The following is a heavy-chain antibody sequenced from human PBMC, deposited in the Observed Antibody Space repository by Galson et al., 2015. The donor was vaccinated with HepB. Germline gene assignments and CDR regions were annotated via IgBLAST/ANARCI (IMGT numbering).Heavy chain of an antibody. CDR3: ARVPYDKHYIDHYFFDY. D-gene: IGHD3-16*01. J-gene: IGHJ4*02. Sequence: QSGAEVKKPGESLKISCKGSGYIFTNCWIVWVRQMPGKGLEWMGIIYPGDSVTRYSPSFQGQGTISADKSFTTAYLQWSSLKTSDTALYYCARVPYDKHYIDHYFFDYWVQGTRVTGSS. CDR1: GYIFTNCW. CDR2: IYPGDSVT. V-gene: IGHV5-51*01.